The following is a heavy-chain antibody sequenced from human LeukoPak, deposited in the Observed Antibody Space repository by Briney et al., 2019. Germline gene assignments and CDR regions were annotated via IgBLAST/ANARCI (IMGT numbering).Heavy chain of an antibody. CDR3: AKGSDFWSGYYAHPNFDY. Sequence: GGSLRLSCAASGFTFSSYGMHWVRQAPGKGLEWVAFIRYDGSNKYYADSVKGRFTISRDNSKNTLYLQMNSLRAEDTAVYYCAKGSDFWSGYYAHPNFDYWGQGTLVTVSS. V-gene: IGHV3-30*02. CDR2: IRYDGSNK. CDR1: GFTFSSYG. D-gene: IGHD3-3*01. J-gene: IGHJ4*02.